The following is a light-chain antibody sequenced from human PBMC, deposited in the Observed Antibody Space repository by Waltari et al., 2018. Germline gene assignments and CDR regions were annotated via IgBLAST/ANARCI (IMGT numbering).Light chain of an antibody. CDR1: QSAGGD. CDR3: YQYNVWPRT. CDR2: GAS. Sequence: EIVLTQSPGTLSVSPGERATLSCRASQSAGGDVAWYQQRLGQPPRLLIYGASMRTGGIPDRFSGRGSGTEVTLTISSLQSADFAVYYCYQYNVWPRTFGQGTKVEVK. V-gene: IGKV3-15*01. J-gene: IGKJ1*01.